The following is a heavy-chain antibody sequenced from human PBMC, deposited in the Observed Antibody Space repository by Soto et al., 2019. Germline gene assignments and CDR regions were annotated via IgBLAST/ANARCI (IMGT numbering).Heavy chain of an antibody. CDR3: ARDQYYYDSSGYSPFDY. D-gene: IGHD3-22*01. CDR2: IGSSGTTI. J-gene: IGHJ4*02. CDR1: GFSFNTYS. Sequence: VGSLRLSCAASGFSFNTYSMNWVRQAPGKGLEWVSYIGSSGTTIYYADSVKGRFTISRDNAKNSLYLQMNSLRDEDTAVYYCARDQYYYDSSGYSPFDYWGQGTLVTVSS. V-gene: IGHV3-48*02.